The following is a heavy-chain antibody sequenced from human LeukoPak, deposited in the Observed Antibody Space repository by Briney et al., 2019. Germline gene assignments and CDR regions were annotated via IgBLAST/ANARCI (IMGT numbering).Heavy chain of an antibody. Sequence: SVKVSCKASGGTSSSYAISWVRQAPGQGLEWMGGIIPIFGTANYAQKFQGRVTITADESTSTAYMELSSLGSEDTAVYYCATKNVRIAVAAGYYYYYGMDVWGQGTTVTVSS. V-gene: IGHV1-69*13. J-gene: IGHJ6*02. CDR1: GGTSSSYA. D-gene: IGHD6-19*01. CDR2: IIPIFGTA. CDR3: ATKNVRIAVAAGYYYYYGMDV.